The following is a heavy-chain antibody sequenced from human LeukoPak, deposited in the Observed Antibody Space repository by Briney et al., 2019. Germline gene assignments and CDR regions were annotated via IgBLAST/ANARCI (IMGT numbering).Heavy chain of an antibody. J-gene: IGHJ4*02. V-gene: IGHV3-48*01. D-gene: IGHD3-22*01. CDR2: ISGSSSTI. Sequence: GGSLRLSCAASGFIFSNYGMNWVRQAPGKGLEWGSYISGSSSTIYYADSVKGRFTISRDNGKNTLYLQMNSLRAEDTAVYYCARGSTYYDSSGQVPFDYWGQGTLVTVSS. CDR3: ARGSTYYDSSGQVPFDY. CDR1: GFIFSNYG.